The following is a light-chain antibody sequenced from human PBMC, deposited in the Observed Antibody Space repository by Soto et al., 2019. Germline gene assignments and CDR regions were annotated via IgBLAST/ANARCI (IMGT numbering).Light chain of an antibody. CDR3: MQALQPALT. J-gene: IGKJ4*01. CDR1: QSLLHSNGYNY. V-gene: IGKV2-28*01. Sequence: DIVMTQSPLSLPVTPGEPASISCRSSQSLLHSNGYNYLDWYLQKPGQSPQLLIYLGSNRASGVPARFSGSGSGTDFTLKISRVEAEDVGVYYCMQALQPALTFGGGTKVEIK. CDR2: LGS.